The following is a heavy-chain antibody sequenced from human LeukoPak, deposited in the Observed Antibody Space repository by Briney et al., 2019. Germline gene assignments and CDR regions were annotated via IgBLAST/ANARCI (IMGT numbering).Heavy chain of an antibody. CDR2: VRTKIEGETT. CDR1: GFNFNYVW. V-gene: IGHV3-15*01. CDR3: TTERNWELLRPYGLDI. Sequence: PGESLRLSCAASGFNFNYVWMNWVRQAPGKGLEWVGRVRTKIEGETTDYAAPVKGRFTISRDDSKTTLYLQMNSLKTEDSAVYYCTTERNWELLRPYGLDIWGQGTTVTV. D-gene: IGHD1-26*01. J-gene: IGHJ6*02.